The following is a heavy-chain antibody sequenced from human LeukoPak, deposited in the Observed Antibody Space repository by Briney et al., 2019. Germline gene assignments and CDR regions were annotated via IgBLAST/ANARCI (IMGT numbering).Heavy chain of an antibody. CDR1: GFTFSSYE. CDR3: AELGITMIGGV. CDR2: ISSCGSTI. D-gene: IGHD3-10*02. Sequence: GGSLRLSCAPSGFTFSSYEVNWVRQSPGKGREGVSYISSCGSTIYYADSVKGRFTISRDHPKKSLYLKMNSLGAEDTAVYYCAELGITMIGGVWGKGTTVTISS. J-gene: IGHJ6*04. V-gene: IGHV3-48*03.